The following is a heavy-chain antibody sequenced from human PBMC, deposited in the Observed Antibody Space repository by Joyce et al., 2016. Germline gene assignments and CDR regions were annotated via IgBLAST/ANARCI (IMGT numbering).Heavy chain of an antibody. Sequence: QVQLQESGPGLVKPSETLSLTCGVSGYSISSGYYWGWIRQPPGKGLEWIGSIYHSGSTYYTPSLNSRVTISVDTSKNHFSLNLNSVTAADTAVYYCAGAPTPPGWFDPWGQGALVTVSS. CDR1: GYSISSGYY. CDR3: AGAPTPPGWFDP. CDR2: IYHSGST. V-gene: IGHV4-38-2*01. J-gene: IGHJ5*02. D-gene: IGHD1-14*01.